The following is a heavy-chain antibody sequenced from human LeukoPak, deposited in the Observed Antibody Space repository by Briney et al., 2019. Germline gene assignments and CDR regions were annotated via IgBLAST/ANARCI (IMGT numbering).Heavy chain of an antibody. CDR2: ISSSSSYI. CDR1: GFTFSSYS. Sequence: GSLRLSCAASGFTFSSYSMNWVRQAPGKGLEWVSSISSSSSYIYYADSVKGRFTISRDNAKNSLYLQMNSLRAEDTAVYYCAREVSTTGFDCWGQGTLVTVSS. CDR3: AREVSTTGFDC. D-gene: IGHD5/OR15-5a*01. J-gene: IGHJ4*02. V-gene: IGHV3-21*01.